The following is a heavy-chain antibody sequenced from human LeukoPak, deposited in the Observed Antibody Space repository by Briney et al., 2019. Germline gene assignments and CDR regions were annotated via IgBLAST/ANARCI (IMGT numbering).Heavy chain of an antibody. CDR2: IYYSGST. CDR1: GDSISSGGHS. J-gene: IGHJ4*02. D-gene: IGHD6-13*01. CDR3: ARRGI. Sequence: PSQTLSLTCTVSGDSISSGGHSWSWIRQHPGKGPEWIGYIYYSGSTYYNPSLKSRVTISVDTSKNQFSLKLSSVTAADTAVYYCARRGIWGQGTLVTVSS. V-gene: IGHV4-31*03.